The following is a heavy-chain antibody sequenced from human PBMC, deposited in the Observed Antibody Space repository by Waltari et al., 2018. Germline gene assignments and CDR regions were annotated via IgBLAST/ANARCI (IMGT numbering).Heavy chain of an antibody. D-gene: IGHD3-10*01. CDR2: IYYSVST. CDR1: GGSISSGGYY. CDR3: ARSRGDYGSGSPPLN. V-gene: IGHV4-31*03. Sequence: QVQLQESGPGLVKPSQTLSLTCTVSGGSISSGGYYWSWIRQHPGKGLEWIGYIYYSVSTYYNPSLKSRVTISVDTSKNQFSLKLSSVTAADTAVYYCARSRGDYGSGSPPLNWGQGTLVTVSS. J-gene: IGHJ4*02.